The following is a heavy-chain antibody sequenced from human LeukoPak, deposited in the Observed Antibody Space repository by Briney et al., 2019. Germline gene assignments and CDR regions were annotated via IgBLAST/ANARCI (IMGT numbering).Heavy chain of an antibody. CDR2: IYTSGST. J-gene: IGHJ3*02. CDR3: ARVLYYDSSGYYYGRLMYNDAFDI. D-gene: IGHD3-22*01. V-gene: IGHV4-61*02. CDR1: GGSISSGSYY. Sequence: SQTLSLTCTVSGGSISSGSYYWSWIRQPAGKGLEWIGRIYTSGSTNYNPSLKSRVTISYTSKNQFSLKLSSVTAADTAVYYCARVLYYDSSGYYYGRLMYNDAFDIWGQGTMVTVSS.